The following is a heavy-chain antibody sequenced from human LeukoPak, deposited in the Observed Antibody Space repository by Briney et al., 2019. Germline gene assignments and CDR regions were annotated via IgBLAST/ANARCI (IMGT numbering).Heavy chain of an antibody. CDR1: GLTFSSYA. D-gene: IGHD3-10*01. CDR2: ISGSGGST. J-gene: IGHJ4*02. CDR3: AKKGGRPVWFGDLLFDY. V-gene: IGHV3-23*01. Sequence: PGGSLRLSCAASGLTFSSYAMSWVRQAPGKGLEWVSAISGSGGSTYYADSVKGRFTISRDNSKNTLYLQMNSLRAEDTAVYYCAKKGGRPVWFGDLLFDYWGQGTLVTVSS.